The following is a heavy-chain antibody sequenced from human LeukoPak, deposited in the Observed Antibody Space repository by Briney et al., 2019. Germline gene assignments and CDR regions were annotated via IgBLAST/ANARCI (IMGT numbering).Heavy chain of an antibody. CDR3: AREGIQPWLDLSY. Sequence: ASVKVSCKASGYTFTSYYVHWVRQAPGQGLEWMGIIIPSGGGTNYAQKFQGRVTMTTDTSTSTAYMELRSLRSDDTAVYYCAREGIQPWLDLSYWGQGTLVTVSS. D-gene: IGHD5-18*01. V-gene: IGHV1-46*01. CDR2: IIPSGGGT. CDR1: GYTFTSYY. J-gene: IGHJ4*02.